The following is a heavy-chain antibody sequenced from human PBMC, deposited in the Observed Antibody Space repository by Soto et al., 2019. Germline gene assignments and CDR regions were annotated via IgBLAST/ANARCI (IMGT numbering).Heavy chain of an antibody. CDR3: ARQGAYFHESSGYEFDY. V-gene: IGHV4-39*01. CDR1: GGSITSSSYY. D-gene: IGHD3-22*01. Sequence: SETLSLTCTVSGGSITSSSYYWGWIRQPLGKGLEWIGSIYYSGSTYYNPSLKSRVSMSVDTSENQFSLKLSSVTAADTAVYHCARQGAYFHESSGYEFDYWGQGTLVTVSS. J-gene: IGHJ4*02. CDR2: IYYSGST.